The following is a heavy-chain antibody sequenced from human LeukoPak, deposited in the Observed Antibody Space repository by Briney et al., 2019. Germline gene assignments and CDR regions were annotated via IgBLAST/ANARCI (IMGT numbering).Heavy chain of an antibody. V-gene: IGHV3-30*02. Sequence: GGSLRLSCAASGFTFSSYGMHWVRQAPGKGLEWVAFIRYDGSNKYYADSVKGRFTISRDSARNTLYLHMNTLRAEDTAVYFCARDHIAAAGNEGTFEYWGQGTLVTVSS. CDR3: ARDHIAAAGNEGTFEY. J-gene: IGHJ4*02. CDR2: IRYDGSNK. D-gene: IGHD6-13*01. CDR1: GFTFSSYG.